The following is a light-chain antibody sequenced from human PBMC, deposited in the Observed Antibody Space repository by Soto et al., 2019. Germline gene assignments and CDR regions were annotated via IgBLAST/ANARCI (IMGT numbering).Light chain of an antibody. CDR1: KNINTW. CDR3: QQYETFSGP. CDR2: DAS. V-gene: IGKV1-5*01. J-gene: IGKJ1*01. Sequence: IHMTQYPSTLSASVGDRVTITCRASKNINTWVAWYQQKPGKAPKLLIYDASALPRGVPSRFSGSGSGTKFTLTIASLQPDDFATYYCQQYETFSGPFGPGTKVDI.